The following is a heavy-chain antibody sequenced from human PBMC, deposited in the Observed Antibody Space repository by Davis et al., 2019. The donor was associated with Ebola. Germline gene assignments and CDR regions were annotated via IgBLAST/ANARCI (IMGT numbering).Heavy chain of an antibody. V-gene: IGHV4-34*09. D-gene: IGHD2-15*01. Sequence: LRLSCAAYGGSFSGYYWSWIRQPPGKGLEWIGYIYYSGSTYYNPSLKSRVTISVDTSKNQFSLKLSSVTAADTAVYYCARVTCSGGSCYSDYGMDVWGQGTTVTVSS. CDR3: ARVTCSGGSCYSDYGMDV. CDR1: GGSFSGYY. J-gene: IGHJ6*02. CDR2: IYYSGST.